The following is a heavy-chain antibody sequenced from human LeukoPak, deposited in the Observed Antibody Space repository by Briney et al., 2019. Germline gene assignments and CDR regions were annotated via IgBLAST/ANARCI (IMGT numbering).Heavy chain of an antibody. CDR1: GFTFSSYG. CDR2: ISYDGSNK. J-gene: IGHJ4*02. CDR3: ARRIAAAGLIDY. V-gene: IGHV3-30*03. D-gene: IGHD6-13*01. Sequence: PGRSLILSCAASGFTFSSYGMHWVRQAPGKGLEWVAVISYDGSNKYYADSVKGRFTISRDNSKNTLYLQMNSLRAEGTAVYYCARRIAAAGLIDYWGQGTLVTVSS.